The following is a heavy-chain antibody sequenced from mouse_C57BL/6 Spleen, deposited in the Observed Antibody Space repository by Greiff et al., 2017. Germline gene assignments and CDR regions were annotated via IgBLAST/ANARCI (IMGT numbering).Heavy chain of an antibody. Sequence: QVQLQQPGAELVKPGASVKMSCKASGYTFTSYCITWVKQRPGQGLEWIGGFYPGSGSINYNEKFKSKATLTVDTSSSTAYMQLSSLTSEDSAVYYYAGNLYYAMDYWGQGTSVTVSA. CDR3: AGNLYYAMDY. D-gene: IGHD2-1*01. CDR1: GYTFTSYC. V-gene: IGHV1-55*01. CDR2: FYPGSGSI. J-gene: IGHJ4*01.